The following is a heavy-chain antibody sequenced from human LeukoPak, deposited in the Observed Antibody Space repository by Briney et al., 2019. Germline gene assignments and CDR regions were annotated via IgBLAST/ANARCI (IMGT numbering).Heavy chain of an antibody. V-gene: IGHV3-23*01. CDR3: AKYWTETKPFDI. D-gene: IGHD3/OR15-3a*01. CDR1: GFTFSSYG. CDR2: IRGSGVKT. J-gene: IGHJ2*01. Sequence: GGSLRLSCAASGFTFSSYGMHCVRQAPGGGLGWGSVIRGSGVKTYYADSVKGPFTISIDNFKNKLYLQMNSLRDEHRAVYYCAKYWTETKPFDIWGRGTLVTVSS.